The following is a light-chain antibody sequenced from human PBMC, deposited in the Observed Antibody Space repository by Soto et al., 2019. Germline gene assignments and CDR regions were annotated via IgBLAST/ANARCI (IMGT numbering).Light chain of an antibody. J-gene: IGKJ2*01. CDR2: GTG. Sequence: EIVLTQSPGTLSLSPGQRATLSCRTSQSVSSSYLAWYQHKCGQAPRLLMFGTGSRAIGIPDRFRGTGSGTDFTLIINRLEPEDFAVYYCQQYSGTPHTFGQGTKLEIK. CDR1: QSVSSSY. V-gene: IGKV3-20*01. CDR3: QQYSGTPHT.